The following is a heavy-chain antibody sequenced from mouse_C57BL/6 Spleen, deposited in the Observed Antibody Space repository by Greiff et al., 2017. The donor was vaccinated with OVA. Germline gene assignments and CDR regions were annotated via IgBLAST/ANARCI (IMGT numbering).Heavy chain of an antibody. D-gene: IGHD6-5*01. J-gene: IGHJ1*03. CDR1: GFTFSDYG. V-gene: IGHV5-17*01. CDR2: ISSGSSTI. Sequence: DVKLVESGGGLVKPGGSLKLSCAASGFTFSDYGMHWVRQAPEKGLEWVAYISSGSSTIYYADTVKGRFTISRDNAKNTLFLQMTSLRSEDTAMYYCAREALLRYFDVWGTGTTVTVSS. CDR3: AREALLRYFDV.